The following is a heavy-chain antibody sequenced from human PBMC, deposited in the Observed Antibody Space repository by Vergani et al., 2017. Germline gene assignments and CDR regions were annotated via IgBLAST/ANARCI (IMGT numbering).Heavy chain of an antibody. Sequence: EVQLVESGGGLIHPGGSLRLSCEGSGFSFSGYWMHWVRQSPEKGLVWVSRIKSDGSITNYADSGKGRFIISRDNAKNTLYLEMNSLRGDDTAIYYCVRSRCSGPCFMSNWFDSWGQGTLVTVSS. D-gene: IGHD5-12*01. CDR2: IKSDGSIT. V-gene: IGHV3-74*01. CDR3: VRSRCSGPCFMSNWFDS. J-gene: IGHJ5*01. CDR1: GFSFSGYW.